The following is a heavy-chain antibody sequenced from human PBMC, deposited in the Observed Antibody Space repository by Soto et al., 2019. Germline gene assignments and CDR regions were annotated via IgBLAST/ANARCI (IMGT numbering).Heavy chain of an antibody. V-gene: IGHV4-59*01. CDR3: ARDGYNQYYFDY. Sequence: SETLSLTCTVSGGSIRSYYWSWIRQPPGKGLEWIGNIYYSGSTNNNPSLKSRVTISVDTSKNQFSLKLSSVTAADTAVYYCARDGYNQYYFDYWGQGTLVTVSS. CDR2: IYYSGST. J-gene: IGHJ4*02. D-gene: IGHD5-12*01. CDR1: GGSIRSYY.